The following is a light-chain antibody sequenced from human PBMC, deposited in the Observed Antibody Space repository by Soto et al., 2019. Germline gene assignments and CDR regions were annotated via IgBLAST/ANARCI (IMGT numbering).Light chain of an antibody. Sequence: DIQLTQSPSTLSASVGDRVNITCRASQSISSWLAWYQQKTGKAPKLLIYQAASLKNGVPSRFSGSESGTEFTFTISRLRSDDFARYYCQQYNTYYTFGQGTKLEIK. CDR2: QAA. J-gene: IGKJ2*01. CDR3: QQYNTYYT. V-gene: IGKV1-5*03. CDR1: QSISSW.